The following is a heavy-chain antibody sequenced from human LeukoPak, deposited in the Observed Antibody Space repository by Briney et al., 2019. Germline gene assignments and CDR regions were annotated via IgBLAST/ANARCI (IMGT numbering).Heavy chain of an antibody. V-gene: IGHV3-53*01. CDR1: GFTVSDNY. J-gene: IGHJ5*02. CDR2: MYSRGDT. D-gene: IGHD6-13*01. Sequence: GGSLRLSCAASGFTVSDNYMSWVRQAPGKGLEWVSVMYSRGDTYYANSVKGRFTFSRDISKNTLYLQMNGLRVEDTAMYYCARDAPQVPAAGVLASWGQGTLVIVSS. CDR3: ARDAPQVPAAGVLAS.